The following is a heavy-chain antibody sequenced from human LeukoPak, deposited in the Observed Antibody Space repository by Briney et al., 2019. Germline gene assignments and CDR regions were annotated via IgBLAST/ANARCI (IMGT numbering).Heavy chain of an antibody. Sequence: GGSLRLSCAASGFTFSSYGMHWFRQAPGKGLEWVAVISYDGSNKYYADSVKGRFTISRDNSKNTLYLQMNSLRAEDTAVYYCANLDTAEDYWGQGTLVTVSS. CDR2: ISYDGSNK. J-gene: IGHJ4*02. V-gene: IGHV3-30*18. D-gene: IGHD5-18*01. CDR1: GFTFSSYG. CDR3: ANLDTAEDY.